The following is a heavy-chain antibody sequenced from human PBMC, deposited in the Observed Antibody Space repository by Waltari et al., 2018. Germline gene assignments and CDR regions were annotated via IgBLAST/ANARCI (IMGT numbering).Heavy chain of an antibody. CDR3: AKAIAVAGSFDY. CDR1: GGSISSYY. CDR2: IDYSGST. D-gene: IGHD6-13*01. J-gene: IGHJ4*02. Sequence: ESGPGLVKPSETLSLTCTVSGGSISSYYWSWIRQPPGKGLEWIGYIDYSGSTNYNPSLKSRVTISVDTSKNQFSLKLSSVTAADTAVYYCAKAIAVAGSFDYWGQGTLVTVSS. V-gene: IGHV4-59*01.